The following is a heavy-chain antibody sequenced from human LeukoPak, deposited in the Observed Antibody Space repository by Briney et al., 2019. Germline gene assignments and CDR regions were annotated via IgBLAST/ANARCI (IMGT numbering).Heavy chain of an antibody. D-gene: IGHD2-2*01. Sequence: ASVKVSCKASGYTFTGYYMHWVRQAPGQGLEWMGWMNPNSGGTNYAQKFQGRVTMTRDTSISTAYMELSRLRSDDTAVYYCARISIDGVVVPATMPYNWFDPWGQGTLVTVSS. J-gene: IGHJ5*02. CDR3: ARISIDGVVVPATMPYNWFDP. CDR1: GYTFTGYY. V-gene: IGHV1-2*02. CDR2: MNPNSGGT.